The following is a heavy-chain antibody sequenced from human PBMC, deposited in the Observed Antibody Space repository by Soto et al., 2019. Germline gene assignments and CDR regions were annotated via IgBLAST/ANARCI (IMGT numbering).Heavy chain of an antibody. CDR3: ARIHYDSSGYYLSGFDP. Sequence: SGPTLVNPTQTLTLTCTLSGFSLSTSGVGVSWIRQPPGKALEWLALIDWDDDKYYSTSLKTRLTISKDTSKNQVVLTMTNMDPVDTATYYCARIHYDSSGYYLSGFDPWGQGTLVTVSS. CDR2: IDWDDDK. J-gene: IGHJ5*02. V-gene: IGHV2-70*01. CDR1: GFSLSTSGVG. D-gene: IGHD3-22*01.